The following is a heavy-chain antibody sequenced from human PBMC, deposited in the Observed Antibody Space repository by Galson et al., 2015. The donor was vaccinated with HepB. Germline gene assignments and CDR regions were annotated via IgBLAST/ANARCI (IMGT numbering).Heavy chain of an antibody. J-gene: IGHJ4*02. Sequence: SVKVSCKASGYTFTSYGISWVRQAPGRGLEWMGWISTYNGNTNYAQNLQGRVTMTTDTSTSTAYMELRSLRSDDTAVYYCARGRSVYYDILTGYDYWGQGTLVTVSS. D-gene: IGHD3-9*01. CDR3: ARGRSVYYDILTGYDY. V-gene: IGHV1-18*04. CDR2: ISTYNGNT. CDR1: GYTFTSYG.